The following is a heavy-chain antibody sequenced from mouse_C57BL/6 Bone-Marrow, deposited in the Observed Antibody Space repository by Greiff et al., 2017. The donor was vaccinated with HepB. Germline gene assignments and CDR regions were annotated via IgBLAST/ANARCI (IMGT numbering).Heavy chain of an antibody. CDR3: AREESYYKGAMDY. V-gene: IGHV1-72*01. Sequence: QVQLKQPGAELVKPGASVKLSCKASGYTFTSYWMHWVKQRPGRGLEWIGRIDPNSGGTKYNEKFKSKATLTVDKPSSTAYMQLSSLTSEDSAVYYCAREESYYKGAMDYWGQGTSVTVSS. CDR1: GYTFTSYW. D-gene: IGHD2-12*01. CDR2: IDPNSGGT. J-gene: IGHJ4*01.